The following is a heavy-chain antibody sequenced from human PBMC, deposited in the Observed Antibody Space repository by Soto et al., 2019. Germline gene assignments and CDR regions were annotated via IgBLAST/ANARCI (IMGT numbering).Heavy chain of an antibody. CDR3: TRVYYDRSGYLTNFDY. CDR1: GFAFGDYG. V-gene: IGHV3-49*04. Sequence: GGSLRLSCTASGFAFGDYGMSWVRQAPGKGLEWVGFIRSKAYGGTTEYAASVKGRISISRDDSTGIAYLQMNSLKTEDTAVYYCTRVYYDRSGYLTNFDYWGQGTLVTVSS. D-gene: IGHD3-22*01. CDR2: IRSKAYGGTT. J-gene: IGHJ4*02.